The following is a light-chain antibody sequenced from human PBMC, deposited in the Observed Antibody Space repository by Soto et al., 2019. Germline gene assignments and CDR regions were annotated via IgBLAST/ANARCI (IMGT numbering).Light chain of an antibody. CDR3: QQYHTSSIT. CDR1: QSISSY. CDR2: AAS. J-gene: IGKJ5*01. V-gene: IGKV1-39*01. Sequence: DIQMTQSPSSLSASVVDRVTITCRASQSISSYLNWYQQKPGKAPKLLIYAASSLQSGVPSRFSGSGSGTEFTLTISSLQPDDFATYYCQQYHTSSITFGQGTRLEIK.